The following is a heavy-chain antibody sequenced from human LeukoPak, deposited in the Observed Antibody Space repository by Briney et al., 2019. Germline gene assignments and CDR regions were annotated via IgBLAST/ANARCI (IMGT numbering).Heavy chain of an antibody. CDR3: ARDYYDSSGYYSVPLY. J-gene: IGHJ4*02. CDR1: GFTLSSYW. CDR2: IKQDGSEK. D-gene: IGHD3-22*01. V-gene: IGHV3-7*03. Sequence: GFLRLACAGSGFTLSSYWISLVRQAPGEGLEWVANIKQDGSEKYYVDSVKCRFTISRDNAKNSLYLQMNSLRAEDTAVYYCARDYYDSSGYYSVPLYWGQGTLVTVSS.